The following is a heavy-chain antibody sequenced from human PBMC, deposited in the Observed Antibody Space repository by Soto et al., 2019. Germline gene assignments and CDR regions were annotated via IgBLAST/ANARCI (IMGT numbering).Heavy chain of an antibody. Sequence: QVQLQQWGAGLLKPSETLSLTCAVYGGSFSGYYWSWIRQSPGKGLEWIGEINHSGSTNYNPSLKSRVTISVDTSKYQFSLKLSSVTAADTAVYYCARGDDYSNWFDPWGQGTQVTVAS. V-gene: IGHV4-34*01. CDR2: INHSGST. CDR1: GGSFSGYY. J-gene: IGHJ5*02. D-gene: IGHD4-4*01. CDR3: ARGDDYSNWFDP.